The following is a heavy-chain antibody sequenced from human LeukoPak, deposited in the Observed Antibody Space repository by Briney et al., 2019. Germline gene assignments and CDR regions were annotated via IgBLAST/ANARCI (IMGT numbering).Heavy chain of an antibody. CDR3: ARDRGDLDY. CDR2: VYSSGIT. CDR1: GYSISSGYY. Sequence: SETLSLTCTVSGYSISSGYYWGWIRQPAGKGLEWIGRVYSSGITNYSPSLKSRVTISVDTSKNQFSLNLSSVTAADTAVYYCARDRGDLDYWGQGTLVTVSS. J-gene: IGHJ4*02. V-gene: IGHV4-38-2*02.